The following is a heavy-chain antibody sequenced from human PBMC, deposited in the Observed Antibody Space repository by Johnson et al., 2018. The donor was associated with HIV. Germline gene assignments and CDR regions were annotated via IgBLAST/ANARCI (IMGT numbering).Heavy chain of an antibody. V-gene: IGHV3-64*01. CDR2: ISSNGGST. CDR1: GFTFSSYA. CDR3: ARLPSWRGAFDI. D-gene: IGHD3-10*01. J-gene: IGHJ3*02. Sequence: VQLVESGGGLVQPGGSLRLSCAASGFTFSSYAMHWVRQAPGKGLEYVSAISSNGGSTYYANSVKGRFTISRDNSKNTLYLQMNSLRAEDTAVYYCARLPSWRGAFDIWGQGTMVTVSS.